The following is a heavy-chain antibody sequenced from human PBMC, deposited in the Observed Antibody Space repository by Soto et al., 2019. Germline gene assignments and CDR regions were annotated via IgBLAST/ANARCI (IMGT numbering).Heavy chain of an antibody. J-gene: IGHJ4*02. Sequence: EVQLLESGGDLVQPGGSLRLSCAASGFSFGGYGMSWVRQAPGKGLEWVSALSGSGSTTYYADSVRGRFIISRDNSRDTLFLQMNSLRAEDTAVYFCAKASKGYTGYDLDYWGQGTVVNVSP. CDR3: AKASKGYTGYDLDY. D-gene: IGHD5-12*01. CDR2: LSGSGSTT. V-gene: IGHV3-23*01. CDR1: GFSFGGYG.